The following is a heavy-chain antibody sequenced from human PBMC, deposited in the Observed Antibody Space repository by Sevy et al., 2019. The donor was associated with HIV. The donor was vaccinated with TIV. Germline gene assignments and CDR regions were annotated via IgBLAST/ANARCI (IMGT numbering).Heavy chain of an antibody. Sequence: GGSLRLSCAASGFTFSDYYMSWIRQAPGKGLEWVSYISSSSSYTNYADSVKGRFTISRDNAKNSLYLQMNSLRAEDTSVYYCARVFSSRIDYWGQGTLVTVSS. J-gene: IGHJ4*02. CDR2: ISSSSSYT. CDR1: GFTFSDYY. D-gene: IGHD2-21*01. V-gene: IGHV3-11*06. CDR3: ARVFSSRIDY.